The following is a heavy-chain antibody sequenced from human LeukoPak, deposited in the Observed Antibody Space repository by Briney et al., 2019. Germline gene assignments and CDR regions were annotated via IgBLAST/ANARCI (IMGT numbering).Heavy chain of an antibody. CDR2: ISYDGSVK. Sequence: PGGSLRLSCAASGFTFSSYAMHWVRQAPGKGLEWAAVISYDGSVKYYADSVKGRFTISRDNSKNTLYLQMNSLRAEDTAVYYCAKVVSPSPYYYYGMDVWGQGTTVTVSS. CDR1: GFTFSSYA. CDR3: AKVVSPSPYYYYGMDV. D-gene: IGHD3-10*01. V-gene: IGHV3-30-3*01. J-gene: IGHJ6*02.